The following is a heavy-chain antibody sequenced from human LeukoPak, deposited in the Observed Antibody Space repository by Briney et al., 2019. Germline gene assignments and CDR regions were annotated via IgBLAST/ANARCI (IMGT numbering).Heavy chain of an antibody. CDR2: INPNSGGT. CDR3: ARVLRYYDILSKPFDY. J-gene: IGHJ4*02. Sequence: GASVKVSCKASGYTFSGYYIHWVRQAPGHGLEWMGWINPNSGGTNYAQKFQGRVTLTRDTSINTAYMELSRLRSDDTAVYYCARVLRYYDILSKPFDYWGQGTLVPVSS. D-gene: IGHD3-9*01. V-gene: IGHV1-2*02. CDR1: GYTFSGYY.